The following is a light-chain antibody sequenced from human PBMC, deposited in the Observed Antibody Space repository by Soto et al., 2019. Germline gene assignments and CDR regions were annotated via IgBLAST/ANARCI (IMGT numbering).Light chain of an antibody. Sequence: QSALSQPASVSGSPGQSITISCTGTSSDVGGFEYVSWYQHQPGKAPKLIIYDVTKRPSGVSNRFSGSKSGNTASLTISGIQAEDEGDYYCGSYTNSDTWVFGGGTKLTVL. CDR3: GSYTNSDTWV. CDR1: SSDVGGFEY. CDR2: DVT. V-gene: IGLV2-14*01. J-gene: IGLJ3*02.